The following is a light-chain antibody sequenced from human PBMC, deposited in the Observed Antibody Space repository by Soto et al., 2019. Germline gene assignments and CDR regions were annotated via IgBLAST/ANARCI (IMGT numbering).Light chain of an antibody. Sequence: SYELTQPPSVSVAQGLTASFTCAGHKSWSKSVHWYQQKRGQAPILVIYDDDDRPSGIPGRFAVSNSGSAATLTISRVEAGDEADYYCQVWDSDTDHVVFGGGTNLTVL. CDR2: DDD. CDR1: KSWSKS. V-gene: IGLV3-21*02. CDR3: QVWDSDTDHVV. J-gene: IGLJ2*01.